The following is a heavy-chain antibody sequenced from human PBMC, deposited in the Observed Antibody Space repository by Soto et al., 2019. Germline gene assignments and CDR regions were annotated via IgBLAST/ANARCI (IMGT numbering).Heavy chain of an antibody. J-gene: IGHJ6*02. Sequence: GGSLRLSCAASGFTFSDYAMYWVRQAPGKGLEWVAVISYDGSDKYYADSVKGRFTISRDNSKNTLFLQLNSLRPEDTAMYYCARPSRRFDYYYGMDVWGQGTAVTVSS. CDR3: ARPSRRFDYYYGMDV. V-gene: IGHV3-30-3*01. D-gene: IGHD3-16*01. CDR1: GFTFSDYA. CDR2: ISYDGSDK.